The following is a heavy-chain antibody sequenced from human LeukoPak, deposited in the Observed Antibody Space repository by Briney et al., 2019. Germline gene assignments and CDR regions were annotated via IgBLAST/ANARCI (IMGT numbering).Heavy chain of an antibody. CDR1: GDSVSSXXVA. J-gene: IGHJ4*02. CDR2: TYXXSXXXX. V-gene: IGHV6-1*01. Sequence: SQTLSLTCAISGDSVSSXXVAWNWIRQSPSRGLXXXXXTYXXSXXXXXXXXXXXXRITXXPDXSKNQFSLQLNSVTPEDTAVYYCARGSSSGWGLDYWGQGTLVTVSS. CDR3: ARGSSSGWGLDY. D-gene: IGHD6-19*01.